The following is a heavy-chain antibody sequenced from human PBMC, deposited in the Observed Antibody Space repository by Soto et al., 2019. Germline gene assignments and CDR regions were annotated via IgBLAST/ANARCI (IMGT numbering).Heavy chain of an antibody. CDR1: GYSISSGYY. J-gene: IGHJ4*02. CDR2: IYHSGST. D-gene: IGHD3-22*01. V-gene: IGHV4-38-2*01. CDR3: ARGGQYYDSSGYYDY. Sequence: SETLSLTCAVSGYSISSGYYWGWIRQPPGKGLEWIGSIYHSGSTYYNPSLKSRVTISVDTSKNQFSLKLSSVTAADTAVYYCARGGQYYDSSGYYDYWGQGTLVTVSS.